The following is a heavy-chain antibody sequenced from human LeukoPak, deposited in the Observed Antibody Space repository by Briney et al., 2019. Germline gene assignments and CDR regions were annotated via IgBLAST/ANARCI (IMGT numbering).Heavy chain of an antibody. Sequence: GSLRLSCAASGFTFSSYGMHWVRQAPGKGLEWVSYISSSGSTIYYADSVKGRFTISRDNAKNSLYLQMNSLRAEDTAVYYCARHRLRYANWFDPWGQGTLVTVSS. J-gene: IGHJ5*02. CDR3: ARHRLRYANWFDP. V-gene: IGHV3-48*04. D-gene: IGHD3-9*01. CDR2: ISSSGSTI. CDR1: GFTFSSYG.